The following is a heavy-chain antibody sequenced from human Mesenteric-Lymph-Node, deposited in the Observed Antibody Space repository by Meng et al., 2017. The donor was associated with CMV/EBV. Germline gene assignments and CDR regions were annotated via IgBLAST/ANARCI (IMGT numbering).Heavy chain of an antibody. CDR3: ARNPSSIEAGGYYRRSAWFDP. V-gene: IGHV4-61*01. CDR1: SGSVSSGSYY. CDR2: MYYSGIT. Sequence: SETLSLTCTVSSGSVSSGSYYWSWIRQPPGKGLEWIGYMYYSGITDYNPSLKSRVTISLDTSKNQFSLKLSSVTAADTALYYCARNPSSIEAGGYYRRSAWFDPWGQGTLVTVSS. D-gene: IGHD3-3*01. J-gene: IGHJ5*02.